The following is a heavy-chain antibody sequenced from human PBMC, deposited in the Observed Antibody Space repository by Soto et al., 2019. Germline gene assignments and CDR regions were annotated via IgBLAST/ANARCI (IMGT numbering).Heavy chain of an antibody. D-gene: IGHD3-3*01. CDR3: ASIYDMWSGYLSPVDY. Sequence: QVQLVESGGDLVKPGGSLRLSCAASGYTFSDYYMSWIRQAPGKGLEWISYIDTSGTKIYYADSVKGRFTITRDNAKNSLYLEMNSLRDEDTAVYYCASIYDMWSGYLSPVDYWGQGTLVTVSS. V-gene: IGHV3-11*01. J-gene: IGHJ4*02. CDR1: GYTFSDYY. CDR2: IDTSGTKI.